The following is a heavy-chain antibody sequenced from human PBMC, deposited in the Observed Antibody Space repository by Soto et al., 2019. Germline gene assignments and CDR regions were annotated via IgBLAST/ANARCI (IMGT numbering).Heavy chain of an antibody. J-gene: IGHJ4*02. V-gene: IGHV4-31*03. CDR3: ARQSTSCYCFDY. CDR1: GGSISSGGYY. D-gene: IGHD2-2*01. Sequence: SETLSLTCTVSGGSISSGGYYWSWIRQHPGKGLEWIGYIYYSGSTYYNPSLKSRVTISVDTSKNQFSLKLSSVTAADTAVYYCARQSTSCYCFDYWGQGTLVTVSS. CDR2: IYYSGST.